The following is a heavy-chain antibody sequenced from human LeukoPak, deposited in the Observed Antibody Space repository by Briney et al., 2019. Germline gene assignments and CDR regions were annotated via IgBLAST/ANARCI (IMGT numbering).Heavy chain of an antibody. CDR2: MNEYSTTI. J-gene: IGHJ4*02. CDR1: GFPFNSFW. V-gene: IGHV3-74*01. D-gene: IGHD1-14*01. CDR3: ARGGVNPVDH. Sequence: PGGSLRLSCAASGFPFNSFWIHWVRHAPGKGLVWVSDMNEYSTTIRYADSVKGRFTISRDNAKSILYLQMNNLRAEDTAMYFCARGGVNPVDHWGQGTLVTVSS.